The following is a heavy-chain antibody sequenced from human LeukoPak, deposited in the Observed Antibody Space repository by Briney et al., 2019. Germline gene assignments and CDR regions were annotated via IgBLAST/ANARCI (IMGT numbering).Heavy chain of an antibody. CDR2: MRSKAYGGTK. J-gene: IGHJ4*02. V-gene: IGHV3-49*04. Sequence: GGSLRLSCKTSGFNFGDYALTWVRQAPGKGLEWVAFMRSKAYGGTKQYAASVKGRFIISGDDSQSIAFLQMNNLKTEDTAVYFCSRGFISNWLNSFDYWGQGTPVTVSS. CDR1: GFNFGDYA. D-gene: IGHD6-13*01. CDR3: SRGFISNWLNSFDY.